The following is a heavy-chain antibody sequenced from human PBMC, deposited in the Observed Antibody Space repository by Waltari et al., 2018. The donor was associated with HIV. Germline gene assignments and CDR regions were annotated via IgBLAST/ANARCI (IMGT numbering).Heavy chain of an antibody. V-gene: IGHV4-61*01. CDR2: IYYSGTT. Sequence: QVQLQESGPGLVKPSETLSLTCTVSGGSVSSGSYYWSWIRQPPGKGLEWIGYIYYSGTTNYHPSLKSRVTISVDTSKNQFSLKLSSVTAADTAVYYCARDYTGRGPYYYGMDVWGQGTTVTVSS. CDR1: GGSVSSGSYY. J-gene: IGHJ6*02. CDR3: ARDYTGRGPYYYGMDV. D-gene: IGHD3-16*01.